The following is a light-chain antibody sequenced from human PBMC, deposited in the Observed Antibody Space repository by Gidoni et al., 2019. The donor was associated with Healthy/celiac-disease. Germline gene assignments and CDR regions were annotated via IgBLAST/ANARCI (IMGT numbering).Light chain of an antibody. CDR1: QELRNH. CDR2: YAS. J-gene: IGKJ4*01. CDR3: QQYDNLPGT. Sequence: DNQLTQSPSSLSASVGDRITIPCQASQELRNHLNWYQQKPGKAPKLLLYYASNFETGVPTRVSGSGSGTEFTFTISSLQPEDIATYYCQQYDNLPGTFGGGTKVEIK. V-gene: IGKV1-33*01.